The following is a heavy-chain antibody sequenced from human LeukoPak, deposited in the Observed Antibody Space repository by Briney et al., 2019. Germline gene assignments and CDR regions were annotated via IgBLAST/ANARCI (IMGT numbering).Heavy chain of an antibody. D-gene: IGHD3-10*01. V-gene: IGHV3-15*01. CDR2: VKSRGAGETT. CDR1: GLSISNDW. J-gene: IGHJ4*02. CDR3: TLIQGWGSGSYYLDY. Sequence: GGSLRLSWAAPGLSISNDWRSWVGQAPGKGLGWVGRVKSRGAGETTDYAAPVKGRFTISRDDSKNTLYLQMNSLKTEDTAVYYCTLIQGWGSGSYYLDYWGQGTLVTVSS.